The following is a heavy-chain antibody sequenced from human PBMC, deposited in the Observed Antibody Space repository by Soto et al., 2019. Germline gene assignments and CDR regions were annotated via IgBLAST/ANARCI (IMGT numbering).Heavy chain of an antibody. J-gene: IGHJ4*02. D-gene: IGHD5-18*01. Sequence: ASVKVSCKASGYTFTNYHIHWVRQAPEDGLEWMGRINPSGGTTIYAQKFHGRVTMTRDTSTSTVYMELSSLRSEDTAVYYCARDGDTAMAWYYFDYWGQGTLVTVSS. CDR3: ARDGDTAMAWYYFDY. CDR1: GYTFTNYH. V-gene: IGHV1-46*01. CDR2: INPSGGTT.